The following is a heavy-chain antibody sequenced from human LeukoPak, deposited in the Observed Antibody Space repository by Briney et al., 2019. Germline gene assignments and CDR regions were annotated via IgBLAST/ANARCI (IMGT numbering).Heavy chain of an antibody. V-gene: IGHV3-53*01. J-gene: IGHJ1*01. CDR1: GFTVSSNY. Sequence: GGSLRLSCAASGFTVSSNYMSWVRQAPGKGLEWVSVIYSGGSTYYADSVKGRFTISRDNSKSTLYLQMNSLRAEDTAVYYCAKDQGIQLWLKYFQHWGQGTLVTVSS. CDR3: AKDQGIQLWLKYFQH. CDR2: IYSGGST. D-gene: IGHD5-18*01.